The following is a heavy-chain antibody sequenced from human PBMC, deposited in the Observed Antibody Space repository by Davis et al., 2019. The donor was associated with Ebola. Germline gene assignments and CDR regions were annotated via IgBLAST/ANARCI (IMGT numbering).Heavy chain of an antibody. Sequence: GEFLKISCVASGFTFSNAWMAWVRQAPGKGLEWVGRIKTNGDGGTAAYAVPVKGRFTISRDDAEQTLYLEMNSLKTEDTAIYYCTTDPGMMITFGGVVNRYGMDVWGQGATVTVSS. CDR1: GFTFSNAW. J-gene: IGHJ6*02. D-gene: IGHD3-16*01. CDR3: TTDPGMMITFGGVVNRYGMDV. CDR2: IKTNGDGGTA. V-gene: IGHV3-15*01.